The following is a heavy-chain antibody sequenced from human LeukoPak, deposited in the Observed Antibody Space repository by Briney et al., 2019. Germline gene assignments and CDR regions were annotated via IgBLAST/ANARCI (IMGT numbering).Heavy chain of an antibody. V-gene: IGHV4-59*08. Sequence: SETLSLTYTVSGGSISSHYWSWIRQPPGKGLEWIGYMYYSGSTKYNPSLESRVTISADGSKKQFSLRLSSVTAADTAVYYCARSVVVAGFVSDYYYYGMDVWGQGTTVTVSS. D-gene: IGHD6-19*01. CDR3: ARSVVVAGFVSDYYYYGMDV. J-gene: IGHJ6*02. CDR2: MYYSGST. CDR1: GGSISSHY.